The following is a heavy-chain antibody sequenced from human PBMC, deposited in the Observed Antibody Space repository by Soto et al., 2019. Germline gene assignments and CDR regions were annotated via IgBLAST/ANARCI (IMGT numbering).Heavy chain of an antibody. J-gene: IGHJ4*02. CDR2: ISGSGGST. CDR1: GFTFSSYS. CDR3: AKDQPIKRGTTGSYPTDY. Sequence: GGSLILSCASSGFTFSSYSMSWVRQAPGKGLEWVSAISGSGGSTYYADSVKGRFTISRDNSKNTLYLQMNSLRAEDTAVYYCAKDQPIKRGTTGSYPTDYWGQGTLVTVSS. D-gene: IGHD1-1*01. V-gene: IGHV3-23*01.